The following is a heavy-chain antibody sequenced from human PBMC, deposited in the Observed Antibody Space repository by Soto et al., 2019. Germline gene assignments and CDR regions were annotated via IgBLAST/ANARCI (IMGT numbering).Heavy chain of an antibody. CDR2: IYYSGST. V-gene: IGHV4-39*01. CDR3: ARLPNGDYFDY. J-gene: IGHJ4*02. CDR1: GGSISSSSYY. Sequence: QLQLQESGPGLVKPSETLSLTCTVSGGSISSSSYYWGWIRQPPGKGLEWIGSIYYSGSTYYNPSLKSRVTISVDTSKNQFSLKLSSVTAADTAVYYCARLPNGDYFDYWGQGTLVTVSS. D-gene: IGHD4-17*01.